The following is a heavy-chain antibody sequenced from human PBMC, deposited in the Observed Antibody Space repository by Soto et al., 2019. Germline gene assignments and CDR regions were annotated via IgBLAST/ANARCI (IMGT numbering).Heavy chain of an antibody. D-gene: IGHD4-4*01. Sequence: ASVKVSCKASGYTFTSYGIHWVRQAPGQRLEWMGWINAANGDTKYSPKFQGRVTITRDTSASTANMELSSVRSEDTAVYYCVRRHVSVTGIDWFDPWGQGTLVTVS. CDR1: GYTFTSYG. V-gene: IGHV1-3*01. CDR2: INAANGDT. CDR3: VRRHVSVTGIDWFDP. J-gene: IGHJ5*02.